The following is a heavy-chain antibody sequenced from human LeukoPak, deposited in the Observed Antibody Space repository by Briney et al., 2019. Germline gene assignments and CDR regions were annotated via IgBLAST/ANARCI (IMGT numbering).Heavy chain of an antibody. CDR1: GFMFSSNW. Sequence: GGSLRLSCAASGFMFSSNWMSWVRLAPGKGLEWVANIKEDGTETYYVDSVKGRFTISRDNTKNSLSLQINSLIVEDTAVYYCARAGSNWNYVYWGQGTLVTVSS. CDR3: ARAGSNWNYVY. CDR2: IKEDGTET. J-gene: IGHJ4*02. D-gene: IGHD1-7*01. V-gene: IGHV3-7*01.